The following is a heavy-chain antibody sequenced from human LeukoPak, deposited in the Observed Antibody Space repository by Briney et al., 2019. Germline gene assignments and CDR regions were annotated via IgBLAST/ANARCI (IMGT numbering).Heavy chain of an antibody. V-gene: IGHV3-23*01. J-gene: IGHJ6*04. CDR1: GFTVSSNY. D-gene: IGHD2-2*01. CDR2: ISGGGTDT. CDR3: ATRYCSIAACRASSYKCMDD. Sequence: GGSLRLSCAASGFTVSSNYMSWVRQAPGKGLEWVSAISGGGTDTFYADSVKGRFTISRDNSKNTLYLQMNSLRAEDTAVYYCATRYCSIAACRASSYKCMDDWGKGTTVIVSS.